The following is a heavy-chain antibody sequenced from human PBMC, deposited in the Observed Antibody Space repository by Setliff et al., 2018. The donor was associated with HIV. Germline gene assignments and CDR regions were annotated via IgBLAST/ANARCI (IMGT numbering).Heavy chain of an antibody. J-gene: IGHJ4*02. CDR1: GYTFASYG. Sequence: ASVKVSCKASGYTFASYGITWVRQAPGQGLEWMGWISDHFDDSHSARNFQGRLTLTTDILTNTAYMELRSLTSDDTAVYFCARDEKRAAGGSLYYFDLWGQGTMVTVSS. D-gene: IGHD3-16*02. V-gene: IGHV1-18*01. CDR2: ISDHFDDS. CDR3: ARDEKRAAGGSLYYFDL.